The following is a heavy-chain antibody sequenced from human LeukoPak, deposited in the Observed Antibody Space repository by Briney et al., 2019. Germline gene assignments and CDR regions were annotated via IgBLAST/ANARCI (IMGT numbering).Heavy chain of an antibody. CDR3: ARGPRYGESGYDLGPY. D-gene: IGHD5-12*01. V-gene: IGHV1-2*02. J-gene: IGHJ4*02. CDR1: GYTFTSYY. Sequence: ASVTVSCTASGYTFTSYYIHWMRQAPGQGLEWVGWINPNSGGSHYARRFQGRVTMTSDTSINTGYMELTSLTPDDTAVYYCARGPRYGESGYDLGPYWGQGTLVTVSS. CDR2: INPNSGGS.